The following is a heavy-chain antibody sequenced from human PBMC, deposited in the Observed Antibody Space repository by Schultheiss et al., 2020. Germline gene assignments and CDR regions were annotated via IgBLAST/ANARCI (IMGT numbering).Heavy chain of an antibody. V-gene: IGHV1-58*02. J-gene: IGHJ4*02. D-gene: IGHD6-19*01. CDR1: GFTFTSSA. CDR3: ARTTLSGWYLSY. Sequence: SVKVSCKASGFTFTSSAMQWVRQARGQRLEWIGWIVVGSGNTNYAQKFQERVTITRDMSTSTAYMELSSLRSEDTAVYYCARTTLSGWYLSYWGQGTLVDVSS. CDR2: IVVGSGNT.